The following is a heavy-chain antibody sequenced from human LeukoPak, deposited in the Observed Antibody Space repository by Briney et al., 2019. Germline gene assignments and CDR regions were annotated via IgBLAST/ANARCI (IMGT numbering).Heavy chain of an antibody. CDR3: AKARLRNDAFDI. V-gene: IGHV3-11*03. J-gene: IGHJ3*02. CDR1: GFAFSDYY. Sequence: GGSLRLSCAASGFAFSDYYMNWIRQAPGKGLDWFSYISSSSSYTNYADSVKGRFTISRDNAKNSLYLQMNSLRAEDTAVYYCAKARLRNDAFDIWGQGTRVTVSS. D-gene: IGHD4-17*01. CDR2: ISSSSSYT.